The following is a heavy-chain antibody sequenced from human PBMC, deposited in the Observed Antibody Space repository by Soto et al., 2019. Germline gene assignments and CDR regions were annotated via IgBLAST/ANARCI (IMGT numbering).Heavy chain of an antibody. D-gene: IGHD2-21*01. Sequence: EVQLLESGGDLVQPGGSLRLSCAASGFSFRDYSMNWVRQAPGKGLEWVAFIDLGGTWPDYSESVKGLFTISKDKSMKTVYLQMNSLRVEDAAVYYCTKDRVPDGIYSFDFWGQGALVTVSS. CDR1: GFSFRDYS. CDR3: TKDRVPDGIYSFDF. CDR2: IDLGGTWP. J-gene: IGHJ4*02. V-gene: IGHV3-23*03.